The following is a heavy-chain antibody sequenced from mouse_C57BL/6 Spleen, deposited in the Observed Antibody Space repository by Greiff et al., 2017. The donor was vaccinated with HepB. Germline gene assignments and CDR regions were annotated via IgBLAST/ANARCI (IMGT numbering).Heavy chain of an antibody. Sequence: QVQLKESGPELVKPGASVKISCKASGYAFSSSWMNWVKQRPGKGLEWIGRIYPGDGDTNYNGKFKGKATLTADKSSSTAYMQLSSLTSEDSAVYVCARLYSNYPDYAMDYWGQGTSVTVSS. V-gene: IGHV1-82*01. CDR2: IYPGDGDT. D-gene: IGHD2-5*01. CDR1: GYAFSSSW. CDR3: ARLYSNYPDYAMDY. J-gene: IGHJ4*01.